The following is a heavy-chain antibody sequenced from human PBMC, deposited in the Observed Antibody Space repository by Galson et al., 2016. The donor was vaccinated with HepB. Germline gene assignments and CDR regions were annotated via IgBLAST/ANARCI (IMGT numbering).Heavy chain of an antibody. Sequence: SLRLSCAGSGFTFNTYWMTWVRQAPGKGLEWVATINEDGKKKHYLDSVRGRFTVSKDNAKSSLYLQTNNMRAEDTALYYCVSDGPPGWAAAYNWGRGTLVTVSS. J-gene: IGHJ4*02. CDR2: INEDGKKK. CDR1: GFTFNTYW. V-gene: IGHV3-7*03. D-gene: IGHD6-25*01. CDR3: VSDGPPGWAAAYN.